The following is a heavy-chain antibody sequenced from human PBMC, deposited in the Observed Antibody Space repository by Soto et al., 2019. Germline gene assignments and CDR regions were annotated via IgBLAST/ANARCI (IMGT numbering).Heavy chain of an antibody. CDR1: GGSISSGDYY. CDR2: IYYSGST. D-gene: IGHD3-10*01. J-gene: IGHJ4*02. CDR3: ARDARTGGGGALFDY. Sequence: QVQLQESGPGLVKPSQTLSLTCTVSGGSISSGDYYWSWIRQPPGKGLEWIGYIYYSGSTYYNPSLKSRVTISVDTSNNQFSLKLSSVTAADTAVYYCARDARTGGGGALFDYWGQGTLVTVSS. V-gene: IGHV4-30-4*01.